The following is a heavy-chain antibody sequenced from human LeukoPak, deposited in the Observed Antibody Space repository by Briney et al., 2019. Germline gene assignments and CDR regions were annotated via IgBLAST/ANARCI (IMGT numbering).Heavy chain of an antibody. V-gene: IGHV4-59*02. CDR3: AREANWGSPDY. CDR2: IYYSGTT. J-gene: IGHJ4*02. Sequence: GSLRLSCAASGFTASSNYMSWVRQSPGKGLEWIGYIYYSGTTSYNPSLKSRVTISLDTSKNQFSLKLSSVTAADTAVYYCAREANWGSPDYWGQGTLVTVSS. CDR1: GFTASSNY. D-gene: IGHD7-27*01.